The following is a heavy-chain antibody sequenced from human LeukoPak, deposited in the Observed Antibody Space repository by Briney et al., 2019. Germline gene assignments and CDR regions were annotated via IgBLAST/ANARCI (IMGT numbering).Heavy chain of an antibody. CDR1: GFTFSSYS. Sequence: GGSPRVSCAASGFTFSSYSMNWVRQAPGKGLEWVSSISSRGTYIYYADSVKGRFTISRDNAKNSLYLQMNSLRAEDTAVYYCARDPYSGFDKRVYYFDYWGQGTLVTVSS. J-gene: IGHJ4*02. CDR3: ARDPYSGFDKRVYYFDY. V-gene: IGHV3-21*01. D-gene: IGHD5-12*01. CDR2: ISSRGTYI.